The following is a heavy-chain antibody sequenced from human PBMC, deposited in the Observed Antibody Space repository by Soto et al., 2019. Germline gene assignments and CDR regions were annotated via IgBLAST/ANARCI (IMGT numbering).Heavy chain of an antibody. V-gene: IGHV1-18*01. CDR1: GYTFTSYG. Sequence: QVHLVQSGAEVKKPGASVKVSCKASGYTFTSYGITWVRQAPGQGLEWMGWISAHNGNTDYAQKLQGRVIVTRDTSTXXXXXXLXXXXSXXXXXXXXXXXXXGXYWGQGALVTVSS. J-gene: IGHJ4*02. CDR2: ISAHNGNT. CDR3: XXXXXGXY.